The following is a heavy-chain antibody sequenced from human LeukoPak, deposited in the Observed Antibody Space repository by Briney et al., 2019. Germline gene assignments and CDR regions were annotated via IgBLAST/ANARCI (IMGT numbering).Heavy chain of an antibody. J-gene: IGHJ4*02. Sequence: GGSLRLSCAASGFTFSSYEMNWVRQAPGKGLEWVSYISSSGSTMYYADSVKGRFTISRDNAKNSLYLQMNSLRAEDTAVYYCARDSRDGYNSRGDYWGQGTLVTVSS. V-gene: IGHV3-48*03. CDR1: GFTFSSYE. CDR2: ISSSGSTM. CDR3: ARDSRDGYNSRGDY. D-gene: IGHD5-24*01.